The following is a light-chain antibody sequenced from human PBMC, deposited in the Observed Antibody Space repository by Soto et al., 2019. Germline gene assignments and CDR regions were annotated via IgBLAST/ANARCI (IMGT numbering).Light chain of an antibody. CDR3: QQYNNWPWT. V-gene: IGKV3-15*01. J-gene: IGKJ1*01. Sequence: EIVMTQSPPTLSVSPGERVTLSCRASEGVGSNLAWYNHKPGQAPRIVVFGASTRAAGVPPRFSGSGSGSQFTLTIDSMQSEDSGVYYCQQYNNWPWTFGPGTKVEIK. CDR2: GAS. CDR1: EGVGSN.